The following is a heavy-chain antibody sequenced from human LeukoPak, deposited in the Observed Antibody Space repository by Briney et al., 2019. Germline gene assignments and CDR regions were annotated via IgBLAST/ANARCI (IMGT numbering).Heavy chain of an antibody. CDR3: ARDYYSSGWYMDY. J-gene: IGHJ4*02. CDR2: ISPNNGDT. CDR1: GYTFTNYG. D-gene: IGHD6-19*01. Sequence: ASVKVSCKASGYTFTNYGITWVRQAPGQGLEWMGWISPNNGDTNYAQKLQGRVTMTTDTSTSTAYMELRSLRSDDTAVYYCARDYYSSGWYMDYWGQGTLVTVSS. V-gene: IGHV1-18*01.